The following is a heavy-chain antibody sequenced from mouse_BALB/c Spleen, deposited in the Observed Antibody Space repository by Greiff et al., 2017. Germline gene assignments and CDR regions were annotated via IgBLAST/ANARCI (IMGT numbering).Heavy chain of an antibody. D-gene: IGHD2-1*01. V-gene: IGHV1-87*01. Sequence: VQLQQSGAELARPGASVKLSCKASGYTFTSYWMQWVKQRPGQGLEWIGAIYPGDGDTRYTQKFKGKATLTADKSSSTAYMQLSSLASEDSAVYYCARSTKEPFAYWGQGTLVTVSA. J-gene: IGHJ3*01. CDR1: GYTFTSYW. CDR3: ARSTKEPFAY. CDR2: IYPGDGDT.